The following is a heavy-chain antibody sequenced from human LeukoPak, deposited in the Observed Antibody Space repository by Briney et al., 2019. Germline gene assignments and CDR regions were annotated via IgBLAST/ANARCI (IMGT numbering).Heavy chain of an antibody. V-gene: IGHV3-7*01. CDR1: GFTFSSYW. CDR3: ARDALGYCGGDCYYYYGMDV. J-gene: IGHJ6*01. Sequence: GGPLRLSCAASGFTFSSYWMSWVRQAPGKGLEWVANIKQDGSEKYYVDSVKGRFTISRDNAKNSLYLQMNSLRAEDTAVYYCARDALGYCGGDCYYYYGMDVWGQGTTVTVSS. D-gene: IGHD2-21*02. CDR2: IKQDGSEK.